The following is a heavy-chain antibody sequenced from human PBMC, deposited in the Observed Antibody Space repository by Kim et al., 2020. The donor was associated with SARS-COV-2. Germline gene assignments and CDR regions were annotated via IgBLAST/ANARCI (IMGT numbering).Heavy chain of an antibody. CDR2: ISYDGSNK. Sequence: GGSLRLSCAASGFTFSSYAMHWVRQAPGKGLEWVAVISYDGSNKYYADSVKGRFTISRDNSKNTLYLQMNSLRAEDTAVYYCARVLIAAASSDAFDIWG. D-gene: IGHD6-13*01. V-gene: IGHV3-30*04. CDR1: GFTFSSYA. CDR3: ARVLIAAASSDAFDI. J-gene: IGHJ3*02.